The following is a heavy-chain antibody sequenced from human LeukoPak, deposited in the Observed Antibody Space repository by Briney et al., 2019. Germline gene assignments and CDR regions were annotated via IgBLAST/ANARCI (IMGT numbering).Heavy chain of an antibody. V-gene: IGHV4-59*01. Sequence: ASETLSLTCTVSGGSISSYDWSWIRQPPGKGLEWIGDIYYSGSTNYNPSLKSRVTISVDTSKNQFSLKLSSVTAADTAVYYCARVLGDFWSGWGYFDYWGQGTLVTVSS. CDR3: ARVLGDFWSGWGYFDY. J-gene: IGHJ4*02. CDR2: IYYSGST. CDR1: GGSISSYD. D-gene: IGHD3-3*01.